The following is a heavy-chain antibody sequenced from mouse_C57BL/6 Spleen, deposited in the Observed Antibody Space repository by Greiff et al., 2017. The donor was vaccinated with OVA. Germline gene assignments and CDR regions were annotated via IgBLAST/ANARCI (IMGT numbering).Heavy chain of an antibody. CDR3: ASYYDYDSWFAY. J-gene: IGHJ3*01. CDR2: INYDGSST. V-gene: IGHV5-16*01. Sequence: EVQRVESEGGLVQPGRSMKLSCTASGFTFSDYYMAWVRQVPEKGLEWVANINYDGSSTYYLDSLKSRFIISRDNAKNILYLQMSSLKSEDTATYYCASYYDYDSWFAYWGQGTLVTVSA. CDR1: GFTFSDYY. D-gene: IGHD2-4*01.